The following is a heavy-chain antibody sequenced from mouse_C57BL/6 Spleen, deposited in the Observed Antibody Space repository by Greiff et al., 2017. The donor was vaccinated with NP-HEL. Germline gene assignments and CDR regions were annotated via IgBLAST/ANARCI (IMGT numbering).Heavy chain of an antibody. V-gene: IGHV1-82*01. Sequence: QVQLQQSGPELVKPGASVKISCKASGYAFSSSWMNWVKQRPGKGLEWIGRIYPGDGDTNYNGKFKGKATLTADKSSPTAYIHLSSPTSEDSAVYFSARIYYGKPFFDYWGQGTTLTVSS. CDR3: ARIYYGKPFFDY. J-gene: IGHJ2*01. CDR2: IYPGDGDT. D-gene: IGHD2-1*01. CDR1: GYAFSSSW.